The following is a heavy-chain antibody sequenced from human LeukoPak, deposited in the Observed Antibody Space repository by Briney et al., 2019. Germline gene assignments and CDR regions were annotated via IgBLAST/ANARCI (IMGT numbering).Heavy chain of an antibody. D-gene: IGHD1-26*01. CDR2: ISYDGSNK. V-gene: IGHV3-30-3*01. J-gene: IGHJ4*02. Sequence: GGSLRLSCAASGFTFSSYAMHWVRQAPGKGLEWVAVISYDGSNKYYADSVKGRFTISRDNPKNTLYLQMNSLRAEDTAVYYCARDHRATIDYWGQGTLVTVSS. CDR3: ARDHRATIDY. CDR1: GFTFSSYA.